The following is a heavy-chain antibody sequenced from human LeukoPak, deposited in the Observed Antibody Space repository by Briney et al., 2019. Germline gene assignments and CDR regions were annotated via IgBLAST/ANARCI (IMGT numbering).Heavy chain of an antibody. CDR2: FDPEEGET. J-gene: IGHJ4*02. Sequence: ASVKVSCKVSGYTLTELSMHWVRQAPGKGLGWMGDFDPEEGETIYAQKFQGGVTMTEDTSTDTAYMELSSLRSEDTAVYYCATRYGVAAADFDYWGQGTLVTVSS. CDR1: GYTLTELS. V-gene: IGHV1-24*01. CDR3: ATRYGVAAADFDY. D-gene: IGHD6-13*01.